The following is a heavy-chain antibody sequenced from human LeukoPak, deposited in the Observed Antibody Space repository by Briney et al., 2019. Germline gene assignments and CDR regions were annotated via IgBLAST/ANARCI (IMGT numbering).Heavy chain of an antibody. D-gene: IGHD2-2*02. V-gene: IGHV4-30-2*01. CDR3: ARRRYCSSTSCYNFYDY. J-gene: IGHJ4*02. CDR1: GGSISSGGYY. CDR2: IYHSGST. Sequence: PSQTLSLTCTVSGGSISSGGYYWSWIRQPPGKGLEWIGYIYHSGSTYYNPSLKSRVTISVDGSKNQFSLKLSSVTAADTAVYYCARRRYCSSTSCYNFYDYWGQGTLVTVSS.